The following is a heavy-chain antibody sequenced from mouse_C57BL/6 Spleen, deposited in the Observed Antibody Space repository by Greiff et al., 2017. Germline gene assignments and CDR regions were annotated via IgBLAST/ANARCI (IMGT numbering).Heavy chain of an antibody. CDR3: ARVEGNYYAMDY. Sequence: EVHLVESGPGMVKPSQSLSLTCTVTGYSITSGYDWHWIRHFPGNKLEWMGYISYSGSTNYNPSLKSRISITHDTSKNHFFLKLNSVTTEDTATYYCARVEGNYYAMDYWGQGTSVTVSS. D-gene: IGHD2-1*01. CDR1: GYSITSGYD. CDR2: ISYSGST. V-gene: IGHV3-1*01. J-gene: IGHJ4*01.